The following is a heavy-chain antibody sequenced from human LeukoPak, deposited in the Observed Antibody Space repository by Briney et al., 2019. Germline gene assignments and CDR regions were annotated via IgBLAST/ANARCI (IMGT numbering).Heavy chain of an antibody. CDR2: IIPIFGTA. D-gene: IGHD3-22*01. CDR1: GGTFSSYA. CDR3: ARDYYDSSGYYPFDY. V-gene: IGHV1-69*13. J-gene: IGHJ4*02. Sequence: SVRVSCKASGGTFSSYAISWVRQAPGQGLEWMGGIIPIFGTANYAQKFQGRVTITADESTSTAYMELSSLRSEDTAVYYCARDYYDSSGYYPFDYWGQGTLVTVSS.